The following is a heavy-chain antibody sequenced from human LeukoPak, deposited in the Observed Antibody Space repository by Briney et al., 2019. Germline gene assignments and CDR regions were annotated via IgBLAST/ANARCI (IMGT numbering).Heavy chain of an antibody. Sequence: GASVKVSCKASGYTFTSYGISWVRQAPGQGLEWMGWISAYNGNTNYAQKLQGRVTMTTDTSTGTAYMELRSLRSDDTAVYYCARQRDYDFWSGLDYWGQGTLVTVSS. J-gene: IGHJ4*02. V-gene: IGHV1-18*01. CDR1: GYTFTSYG. D-gene: IGHD3-3*01. CDR3: ARQRDYDFWSGLDY. CDR2: ISAYNGNT.